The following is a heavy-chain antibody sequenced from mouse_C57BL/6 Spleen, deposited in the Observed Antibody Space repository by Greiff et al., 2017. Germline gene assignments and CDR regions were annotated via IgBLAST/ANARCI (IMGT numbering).Heavy chain of an antibody. J-gene: IGHJ4*01. Sequence: VQLQPSGAELARPGASVKLSCKASGYTFTSYGISWVKQRPGQGLEWIGEIYPRSGYTYYNEKFKGKATLTADKSSSTAYMELRSLTSEDSAVYFCAMWEMGLRQAGDYYALDYWGQGTLVTVSS. CDR3: AMWEMGLRQAGDYYALDY. CDR2: IYPRSGYT. V-gene: IGHV1-81*01. CDR1: GYTFTSYG. D-gene: IGHD2-4*01.